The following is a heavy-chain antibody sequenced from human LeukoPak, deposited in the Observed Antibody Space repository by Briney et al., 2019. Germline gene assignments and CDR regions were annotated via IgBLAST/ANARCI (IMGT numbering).Heavy chain of an antibody. Sequence: GESLKISCQGSGFTFTSYWIGWVRQMPGKGLEWMGIIYPGDSDTRYSPSFQGQVTISADKSISTAYLQWSSLKASDTAMYYCARVLAARPIAYWGQGTLVTVSS. J-gene: IGHJ4*02. D-gene: IGHD6-6*01. CDR2: IYPGDSDT. CDR1: GFTFTSYW. CDR3: ARVLAARPIAY. V-gene: IGHV5-51*01.